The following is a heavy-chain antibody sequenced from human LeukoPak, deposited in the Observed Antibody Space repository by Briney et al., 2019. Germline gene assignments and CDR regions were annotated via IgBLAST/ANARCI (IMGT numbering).Heavy chain of an antibody. J-gene: IGHJ4*02. V-gene: IGHV3-23*01. CDR1: RFSFSAYP. CDR3: AKDRGWFGGSLANFDD. CDR2: ISASGDVT. Sequence: GGSLRLSCAATRFSFSAYPMGWVRRAPGKGLEWVSGISASGDVTFHADPVKGRFTISRDNSKNTLFLQMNSLRAEDTAVYYCAKDRGWFGGSLANFDDSGQGTLVTVSS. D-gene: IGHD3-10*01.